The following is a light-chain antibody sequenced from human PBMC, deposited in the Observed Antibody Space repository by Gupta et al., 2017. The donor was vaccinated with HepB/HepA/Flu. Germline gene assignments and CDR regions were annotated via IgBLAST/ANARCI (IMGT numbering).Light chain of an antibody. CDR2: DAF. Sequence: EIVMPESPAPLSVSARTRVTLSCRASESIGTNLAWYQQKPGQSPRLLVYDAFTTASGVPARFRGSGSETEFTLTISGLQSEDFAFYYCQQYKRPLTFGGGTKVEIK. CDR3: QQYKRPLT. CDR1: ESIGTN. J-gene: IGKJ4*01. V-gene: IGKV3-15*01.